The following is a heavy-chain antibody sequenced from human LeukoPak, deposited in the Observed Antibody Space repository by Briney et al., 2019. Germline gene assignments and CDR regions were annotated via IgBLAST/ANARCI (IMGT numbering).Heavy chain of an antibody. V-gene: IGHV5-51*01. J-gene: IGHJ4*02. CDR3: ARLDDSSGYYSPFDY. D-gene: IGHD3-22*01. CDR2: IYPGDSDT. Sequence: GESLKISCKGSGYSFTSYWIGWLRQMPGKGLEWMGIIYPGDSDTRYSPSFQGQVTISADKSISTAYLQWSSLKASDTAMYYCARLDDSSGYYSPFDYWGQGTLVTVSS. CDR1: GYSFTSYW.